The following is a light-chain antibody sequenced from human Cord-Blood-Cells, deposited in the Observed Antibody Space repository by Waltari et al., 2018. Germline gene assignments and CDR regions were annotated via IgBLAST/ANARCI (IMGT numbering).Light chain of an antibody. J-gene: IGLJ1*01. Sequence: QSALTQPASVSGSPGQSITISCTGTSSDVGGYNSVSWYQQHPGKAPKLMIYDVSNRPSGVSNRFSGSKSGNTASLTIFGLQAEDEADYYCSSYTSSSTLVFGTGTKVTVL. V-gene: IGLV2-14*01. CDR1: SSDVGGYNS. CDR3: SSYTSSSTLV. CDR2: DVS.